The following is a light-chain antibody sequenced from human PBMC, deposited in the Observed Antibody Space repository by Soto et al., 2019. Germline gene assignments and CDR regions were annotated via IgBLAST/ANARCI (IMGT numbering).Light chain of an antibody. CDR3: SSYTRSTTLVV. CDR2: DVT. V-gene: IGLV2-14*01. CDR1: SSDVGAYNY. J-gene: IGLJ2*01. Sequence: QSALTQPASVSGSPGQSITISCTGASSDVGAYNYVSWYQQHPGKAPKLMIYDVTNRPSGVSSRFPGSKSGNTASLTISGLRAEDEADYYCSSYTRSTTLVVFGGGTKLTVL.